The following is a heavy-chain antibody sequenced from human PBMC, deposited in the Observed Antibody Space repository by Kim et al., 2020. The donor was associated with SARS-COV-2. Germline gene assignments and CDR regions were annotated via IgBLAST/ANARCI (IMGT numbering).Heavy chain of an antibody. CDR3: AKDIRGNWNDGGDYYGMDV. D-gene: IGHD1-20*01. CDR2: ISWDGGST. CDR1: GFTFDDYT. V-gene: IGHV3-43*01. Sequence: GGSLRLSCAASGFTFDDYTMHWVRQAPGKGLEWVSLISWDGGSTYYADSVKGRFTISRDNSKNSLYLQMNSLRTEDTALYYCAKDIRGNWNDGGDYYGMDVWGQGTTVTVSS. J-gene: IGHJ6*02.